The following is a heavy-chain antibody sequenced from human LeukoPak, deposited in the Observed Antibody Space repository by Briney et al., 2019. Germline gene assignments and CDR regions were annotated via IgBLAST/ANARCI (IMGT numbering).Heavy chain of an antibody. D-gene: IGHD3-22*01. V-gene: IGHV4-59*01. CDR3: AREKAYYYDP. J-gene: IGHJ4*02. Sequence: SGTLSLTCTVSGVSISSYYWSWIRQPPGKGLEWIGYMYYDGTTNYNPSLKSRVTISVDTSKNQFSLKLKSVTAADTAVYYCAREKAYYYDPWGQGTLVTVSS. CDR1: GVSISSYY. CDR2: MYYDGTT.